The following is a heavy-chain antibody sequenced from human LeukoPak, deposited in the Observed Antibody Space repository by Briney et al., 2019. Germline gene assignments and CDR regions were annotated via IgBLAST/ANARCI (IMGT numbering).Heavy chain of an antibody. J-gene: IGHJ4*02. D-gene: IGHD3-3*01. Sequence: SETLSLTCAVSGGSISSSNWWSWARQPPGKGLEWIGEIYHSGSTNYNPSLKSRVTISVDKSKNQFSLKLSSVTAADTAVYYCAGFTYYDFWSGNMFVDYWGQGTLVTVSS. CDR3: AGFTYYDFWSGNMFVDY. CDR1: GGSISSSNW. CDR2: IYHSGST. V-gene: IGHV4-4*02.